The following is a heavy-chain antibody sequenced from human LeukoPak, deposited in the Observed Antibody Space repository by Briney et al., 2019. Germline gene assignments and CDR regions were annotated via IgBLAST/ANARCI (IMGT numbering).Heavy chain of an antibody. D-gene: IGHD1-26*01. V-gene: IGHV1-18*01. CDR1: GYTSTSYG. CDR3: ARDHAAGWELPLNWFDP. J-gene: IGHJ5*02. CDR2: ISTYNGHT. Sequence: ASVKVSCKASGYTSTSYGINWVRQAPGQGLEWMGWISTYNGHTNYAQKFQGRVTMTTDTSTSTASMELRSLRSDDTAVYYCARDHAAGWELPLNWFDPWGQGTLVTVSS.